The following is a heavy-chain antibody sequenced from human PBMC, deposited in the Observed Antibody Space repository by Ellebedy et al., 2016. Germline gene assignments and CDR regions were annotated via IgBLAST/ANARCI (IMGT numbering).Heavy chain of an antibody. V-gene: IGHV3-11*01. Sequence: GESLKISCAASGFTFSDYYMSWIRQAPGKGLEWVSYISSSGSTIYYADSVKGRFTISRDNAKNSLYLQMNSLRAEDTAVYYCARDRISASGIFDYWGQGTLVTVSS. D-gene: IGHD6-13*01. J-gene: IGHJ4*02. CDR1: GFTFSDYY. CDR2: ISSSGSTI. CDR3: ARDRISASGIFDY.